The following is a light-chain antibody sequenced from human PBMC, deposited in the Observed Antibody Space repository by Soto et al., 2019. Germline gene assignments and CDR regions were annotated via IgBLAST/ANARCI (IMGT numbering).Light chain of an antibody. J-gene: IGKJ1*01. CDR2: GAS. CDR3: QQYGSSVT. CDR1: QSVSSSY. Sequence: EIVLTQSPSALSLSPGERATLPFSASQSVSSSYLAWYQQKPGKAPRLLIYGASSRATGIPDRFSGSGSGTDFTLTISRLEPEDFAVYYCQQYGSSVTFGQGTKVDIK. V-gene: IGKV3-20*01.